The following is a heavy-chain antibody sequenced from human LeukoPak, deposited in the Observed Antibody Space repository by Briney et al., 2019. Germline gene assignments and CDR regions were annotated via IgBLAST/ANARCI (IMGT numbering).Heavy chain of an antibody. CDR2: IYTSGST. CDR1: GGSISSGSYY. CDR3: AAQEYYYDSSGYSNFDY. D-gene: IGHD3-22*01. Sequence: PSETLSLTCTVSGGSISSGSYYWSWIRQPAGKGLEWIGRIYTSGSTNYNPSLKSRVTISVDTSKNQFSLKLSSVTAADTAVYYCAAQEYYYDSSGYSNFDYWGQGTLVTVSS. V-gene: IGHV4-61*02. J-gene: IGHJ4*02.